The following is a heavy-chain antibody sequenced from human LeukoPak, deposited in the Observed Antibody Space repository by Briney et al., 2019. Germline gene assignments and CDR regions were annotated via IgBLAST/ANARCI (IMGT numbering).Heavy chain of an antibody. CDR1: GFTFSSYS. CDR3: ARRDSSGYYLDY. CDR2: ISSSSSYI. D-gene: IGHD3-22*01. J-gene: IGHJ4*02. V-gene: IGHV3-21*01. Sequence: GGSLRLSCAASGFTFSSYSMNWVRQAPGKGLEWVSSISSSSSYIYYADSVKGRLTISRDNAKNSLYLQMNSLRAEDTAVYYCARRDSSGYYLDYWGQGTLVTVSS.